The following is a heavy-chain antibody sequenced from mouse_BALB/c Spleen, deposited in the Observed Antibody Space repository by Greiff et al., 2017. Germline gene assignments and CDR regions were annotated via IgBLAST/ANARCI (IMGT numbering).Heavy chain of an antibody. CDR1: GFTFSDYY. Sequence: EVQLVESGGGLVKPGGTLKLSCAASGFTFSDYYMDWVRQTPEKRLEWVATISDGGSYTYYPDSVMGRFTISRDNAKNNLYLQMSSLKSEDTAMYYCARGGGLGPYYAMDYWGQGTSVTVSS. V-gene: IGHV5-4*02. J-gene: IGHJ4*01. CDR2: ISDGGSYT. D-gene: IGHD4-1*01. CDR3: ARGGGLGPYYAMDY.